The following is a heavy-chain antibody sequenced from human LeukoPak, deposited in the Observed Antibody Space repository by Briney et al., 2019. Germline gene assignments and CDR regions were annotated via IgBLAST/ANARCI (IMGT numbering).Heavy chain of an antibody. J-gene: IGHJ6*03. CDR2: IYYSGST. CDR1: GGSISSYY. CDR3: ARTTEGGYSYGYFYYYYMDV. V-gene: IGHV4-59*01. D-gene: IGHD5-18*01. Sequence: SETLSLTCTVSGGSISSYYWSWIRQPPGKGLEWIGYIYYSGSTNYKSSLKSRVAISVDTSKNQFSLKLSSVTAADTAVYYCARTTEGGYSYGYFYYYYMDVWGKGTTVTISS.